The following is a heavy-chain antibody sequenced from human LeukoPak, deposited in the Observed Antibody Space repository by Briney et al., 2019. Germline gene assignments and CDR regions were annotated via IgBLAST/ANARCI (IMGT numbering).Heavy chain of an antibody. D-gene: IGHD3-22*01. CDR3: VKGGYYYDSSGYVDY. V-gene: IGHV3-64D*06. Sequence: PGGSLRLSCSVSGLTFSSYAMQWVRQAPGKGLEYVSAISSNGGSTYYADSVKGRFTISRDNSKNTLYLQMSSLRAEDTAVYYCVKGGYYYDSSGYVDYWGQGTLVTVAS. CDR1: GLTFSSYA. J-gene: IGHJ4*02. CDR2: ISSNGGST.